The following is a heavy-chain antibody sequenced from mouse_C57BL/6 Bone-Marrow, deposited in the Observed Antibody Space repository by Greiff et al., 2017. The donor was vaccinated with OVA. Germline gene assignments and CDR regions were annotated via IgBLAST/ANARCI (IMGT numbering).Heavy chain of an antibody. CDR2: INPSNGGT. J-gene: IGHJ2*01. CDR1: GYTFTCYW. D-gene: IGHD1-1*01. V-gene: IGHV1-53*01. Sequence: VQLQQPGTELVKPGASVKLSCKSSGYTFTCYWMPWVKQRPGQGLEWIGNINPSNGGTNYNEKFKRKATLTVDKSYSTAYMQISSLTSEDSAVYYCTEGPLIYNYGPFDYWGQGTTLTVSS. CDR3: TEGPLIYNYGPFDY.